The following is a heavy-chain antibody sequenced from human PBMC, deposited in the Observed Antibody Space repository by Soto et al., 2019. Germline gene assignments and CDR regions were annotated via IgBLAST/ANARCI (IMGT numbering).Heavy chain of an antibody. CDR1: GGSFSGYY. J-gene: IGHJ5*02. Sequence: SETLSLTCAVYGGSFSGYYWSWIRQPPGKGLEWIGEINHSGSTNYNPSLKSRVTISVDTSKNQFSLKLSSVTAADTAVYYCARGECSSTSCSTHMHWFYPWGQGTLVTVS. CDR3: ARGECSSTSCSTHMHWFYP. V-gene: IGHV4-34*01. D-gene: IGHD2-2*02. CDR2: INHSGST.